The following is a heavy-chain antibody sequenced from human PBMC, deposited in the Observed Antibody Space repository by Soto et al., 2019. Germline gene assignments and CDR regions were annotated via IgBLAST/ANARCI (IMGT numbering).Heavy chain of an antibody. D-gene: IGHD6-13*01. Sequence: PSETLSLTCTVPGGSTSSGDYYWSWIRQPPGKGLEWIGYIYYSGSTYYKPSLKSRAAISVDTSKNQFFLKVSSVTAADTAVYYCAKGGSNKFDPWGQGTLVTVSS. CDR2: IYYSGST. V-gene: IGHV4-30-4*02. CDR3: AKGGSNKFDP. J-gene: IGHJ5*02. CDR1: GGSTSSGDYY.